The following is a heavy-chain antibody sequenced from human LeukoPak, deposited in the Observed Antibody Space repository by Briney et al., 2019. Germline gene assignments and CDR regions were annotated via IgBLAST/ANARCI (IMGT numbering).Heavy chain of an antibody. J-gene: IGHJ4*02. Sequence: GAPVKVSRKASGGTFSSYAISWVRQAPGQGLEWMGRIIPILGIANYAQKFQGRVTITADKSTSTAYVELSSLRSEDTAVYYCARAYYDSSGYQDYWGQGTLVTVSS. D-gene: IGHD3-22*01. V-gene: IGHV1-69*04. CDR2: IIPILGIA. CDR3: ARAYYDSSGYQDY. CDR1: GGTFSSYA.